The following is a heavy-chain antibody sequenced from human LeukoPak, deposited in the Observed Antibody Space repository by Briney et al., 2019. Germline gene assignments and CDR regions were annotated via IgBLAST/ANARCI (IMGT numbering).Heavy chain of an antibody. D-gene: IGHD3-22*01. J-gene: IGHJ4*02. CDR1: GSTFSSYS. Sequence: GGSLRLSCAASGSTFSSYSMNWVHQAPGKGLEWVSYISSSSSTIYYADSVKGRFTISRDNAKNSLYLQMNSLRAEDTAVYYCARDRREVTMIVPFDYWGQGTLVTVSS. CDR3: ARDRREVTMIVPFDY. CDR2: ISSSSSTI. V-gene: IGHV3-48*01.